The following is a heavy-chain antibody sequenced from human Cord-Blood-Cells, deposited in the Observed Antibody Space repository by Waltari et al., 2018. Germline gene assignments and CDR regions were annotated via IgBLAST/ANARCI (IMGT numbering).Heavy chain of an antibody. CDR2: INPSSGGT. V-gene: IGHV1-2*02. CDR3: AFGGPMVRGALYAFDI. CDR1: GYTFTGHY. Sequence: QVQLVQSGAEVKKPGASVKVSCKASGYTFTGHYMHWVRQAPGQGLEWMGWINPSSGGTNYAQNFQGRVTLTRCTSISTAYMELSRLRSDDTAVYYCAFGGPMVRGALYAFDIWGQGTMVTVSS. D-gene: IGHD3-10*01. J-gene: IGHJ3*02.